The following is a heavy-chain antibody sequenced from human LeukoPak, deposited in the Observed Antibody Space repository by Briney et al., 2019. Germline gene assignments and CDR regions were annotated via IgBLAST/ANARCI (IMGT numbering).Heavy chain of an antibody. J-gene: IGHJ4*02. CDR2: ISGSGGST. CDR1: GFTFSSYA. D-gene: IGHD3-10*01. V-gene: IGHV3-23*01. CDR3: AAWHTMVRGVIIKDY. Sequence: GGSLRLSCAASGFTFSSYAMSWVRQAPGKGLEWVSAISGSGGSTYYADSVKGRFTISRDNSKNTLYLQMNSLRAEDTAVYYCAAWHTMVRGVIIKDYWGQGTLVTVSA.